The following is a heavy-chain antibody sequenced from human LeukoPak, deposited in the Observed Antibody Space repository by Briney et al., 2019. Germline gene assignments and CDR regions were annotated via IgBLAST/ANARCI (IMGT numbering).Heavy chain of an antibody. Sequence: PGGSLRLSCAASGFTFSSYAMSWVRQAPGKGLEWVSAISGSGGSTYYADSVKGRFTISRDNSKNTLYLQMNSLRAEDTAVYYCVKDGYSSGWYWFDPWGQGTLVTVSS. V-gene: IGHV3-23*01. J-gene: IGHJ5*02. CDR2: ISGSGGST. CDR1: GFTFSSYA. D-gene: IGHD6-19*01. CDR3: VKDGYSSGWYWFDP.